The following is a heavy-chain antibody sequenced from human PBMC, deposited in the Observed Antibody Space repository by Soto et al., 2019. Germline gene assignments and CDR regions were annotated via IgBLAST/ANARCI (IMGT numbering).Heavy chain of an antibody. J-gene: IGHJ4*02. V-gene: IGHV4-34*01. CDR1: GGSLSGYY. CDR3: ARRPDGFDY. Sequence: SETLSLTCAVYGGSLSGYYWSWIRQLPGKGLEWIGEINHGGSTNYNPSLTSRVTLSVDTSKNQFSLNLASVTAADTAVYYCARRPDGFDYWGQGTLVTVSS. CDR2: INHGGST.